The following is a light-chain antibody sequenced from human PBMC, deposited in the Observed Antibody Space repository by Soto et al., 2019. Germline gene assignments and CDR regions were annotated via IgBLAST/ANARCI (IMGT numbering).Light chain of an antibody. CDR3: QQYGSSHT. V-gene: IGKV3-20*01. CDR2: GAS. J-gene: IGKJ2*01. CDR1: QSVSSSY. Sequence: EIVLTQSPGTLSLSPGERATLSCRASQSVSSSYLAWYQQKPGQAPRLLICGASSRATGIPDRFSGSGSGTDFTLTISRLEPEDFAVYYCQQYGSSHTFGQGTKLEIK.